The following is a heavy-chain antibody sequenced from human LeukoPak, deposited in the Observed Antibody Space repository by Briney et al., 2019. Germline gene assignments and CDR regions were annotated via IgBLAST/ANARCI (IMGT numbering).Heavy chain of an antibody. Sequence: GGTLRLSCAASGFTFSSYGMSWVRQAPGKGLEWVSAISGSGGSTYYADSVKGRFTISRDNSKNTLYLQMNSLRAEDTAVYYCAKDLPGQGSGSYELWGQGTLVTVSS. CDR1: GFTFSSYG. CDR3: AKDLPGQGSGSYEL. J-gene: IGHJ4*02. CDR2: ISGSGGST. D-gene: IGHD3-10*01. V-gene: IGHV3-23*01.